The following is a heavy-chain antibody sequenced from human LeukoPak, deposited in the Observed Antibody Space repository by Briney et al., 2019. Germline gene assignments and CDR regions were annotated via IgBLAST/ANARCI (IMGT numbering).Heavy chain of an antibody. CDR3: ARGIGSGSYYKGSDHYYFDY. D-gene: IGHD3-10*01. J-gene: IGHJ4*02. CDR1: GGFVSSNNYY. Sequence: SETLSLTCTVSGGFVSSNNYYWSWIRQPPGKGLEWIGYIYYSGSTNYNPSLKSRVTISVDTSKNQFSLKLSSVTAADTAVYYCARGIGSGSYYKGSDHYYFDYWGQGTLVTVSS. V-gene: IGHV4-61*01. CDR2: IYYSGST.